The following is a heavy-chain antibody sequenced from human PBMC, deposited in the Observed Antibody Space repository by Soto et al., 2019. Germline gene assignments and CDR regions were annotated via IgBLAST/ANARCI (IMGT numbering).Heavy chain of an antibody. D-gene: IGHD3-9*01. J-gene: IGHJ6*02. CDR1: GDSVSSNSAA. CDR3: ARGVWGGRLDILTGYSLNYYYYGMDV. Sequence: PSQTLSLTCAISGDSVSSNSAAWNWIRQSPSRGLEWLGRTYYRSKWYNDYAVSVKSRITINPDTSKNQFSLQLNSVTPEDTAVYYCARGVWGGRLDILTGYSLNYYYYGMDVWGQGTTVTVSS. V-gene: IGHV6-1*01. CDR2: TYYRSKWYN.